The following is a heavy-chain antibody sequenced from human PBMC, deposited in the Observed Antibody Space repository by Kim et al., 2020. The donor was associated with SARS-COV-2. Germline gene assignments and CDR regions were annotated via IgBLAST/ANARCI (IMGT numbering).Heavy chain of an antibody. J-gene: IGHJ6*01. CDR1: GFTFDTYA. D-gene: IGHD2-21*01. Sequence: GGSLRLSCVASGFTFDTYAMSWVRQAPGKGLEWVSVISGGAVNKFYADSVKGRFTISRDNFKNTLYLQMNSLRDEDTALYYCAKMVIMDGYNYFYYYAM. CDR3: AKMVIMDGYNYFYYYAM. CDR2: ISGGAVNK. V-gene: IGHV3-23*01.